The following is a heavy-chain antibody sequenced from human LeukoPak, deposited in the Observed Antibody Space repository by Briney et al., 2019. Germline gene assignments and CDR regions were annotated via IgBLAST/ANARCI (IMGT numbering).Heavy chain of an antibody. CDR3: ARVATGKGYPFDY. D-gene: IGHD1-1*01. CDR1: GFTFSNFA. J-gene: IGHJ4*02. V-gene: IGHV3-30*04. Sequence: GGSLRLSCAATGFTFSNFAMHWVRQAPGKGLEWVAVVSYDGSYKYYADSVKGRFTISRDNSKNTLYLQMNSLRAEDTAVYYCARVATGKGYPFDYWGQGTLVTVSS. CDR2: VSYDGSYK.